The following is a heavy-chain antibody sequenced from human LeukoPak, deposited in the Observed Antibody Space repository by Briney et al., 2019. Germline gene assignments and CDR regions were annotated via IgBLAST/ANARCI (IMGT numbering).Heavy chain of an antibody. D-gene: IGHD3-10*01. J-gene: IGHJ4*02. V-gene: IGHV3-66*02. CDR2: IYSGGST. CDR1: GFTVSSNY. Sequence: PGGSLRLSCAASGFTVSSNYMSWLRQAPGKGLEWVSVIYSGGSTYYADSVKGRFTISRDNSKNTLYLQMNSLRAEDTAVYYCARAGTWVRGVFDYWGQGTLVTVSS. CDR3: ARAGTWVRGVFDY.